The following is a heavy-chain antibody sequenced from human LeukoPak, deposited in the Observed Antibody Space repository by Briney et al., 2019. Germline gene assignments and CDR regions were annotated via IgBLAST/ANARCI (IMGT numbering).Heavy chain of an antibody. CDR1: GYTFTSYG. D-gene: IGHD3-22*01. CDR2: ISAYNGNT. Sequence: GASVKVSCKACGYTFTSYGISWVRQAPGQRLEGMGWISAYNGNTNYAQKLQGRVTMTTDTSTSTAYMELRSLRSDDTAVYYCARDPPYYYDSSGYYFSDYWGQGTLVTVSS. V-gene: IGHV1-18*01. J-gene: IGHJ4*02. CDR3: ARDPPYYYDSSGYYFSDY.